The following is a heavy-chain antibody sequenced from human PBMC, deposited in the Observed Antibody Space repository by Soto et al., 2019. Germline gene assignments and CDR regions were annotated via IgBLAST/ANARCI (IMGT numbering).Heavy chain of an antibody. Sequence: GGSLRLSCVASGFTFSDYSINWVRQAPGKGLEWVSYISGRGDNRYYADSVKGHFTISKDTAKNSVYLQMDSLRAEDTALYYCARAACTSCYGFLHWGQGTLVTVSS. CDR1: GFTFSDYS. V-gene: IGHV3-48*01. CDR3: ARAACTSCYGFLH. CDR2: ISGRGDNR. D-gene: IGHD2-2*01. J-gene: IGHJ1*01.